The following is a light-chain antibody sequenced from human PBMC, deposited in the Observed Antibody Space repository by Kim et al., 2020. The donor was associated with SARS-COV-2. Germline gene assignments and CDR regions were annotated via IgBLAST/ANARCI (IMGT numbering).Light chain of an antibody. V-gene: IGLV3-21*04. CDR1: IVGGNS. CDR3: QAWHGNSVV. Sequence: SYELTQPPSVSVAPGETARITCGGNIVGGNSVHWYRQRPGQAPVVVMYSDSDRPSDIPERFSGSTSGNTATLTISSVEAGDEADYSCQAWHGNSVVFGGG. J-gene: IGLJ2*01. CDR2: SDS.